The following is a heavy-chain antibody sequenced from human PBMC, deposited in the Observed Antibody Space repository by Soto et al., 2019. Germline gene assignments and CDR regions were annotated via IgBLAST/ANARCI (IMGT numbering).Heavy chain of an antibody. CDR1: GFTFSGYA. CDR3: AKRPDYGGNLGAFDI. V-gene: IGHV3-30-3*02. CDR2: ISYDGSNK. D-gene: IGHD4-17*01. Sequence: GGSLRLSSAASGFTFSGYAMHLVRQAPGKGLEWVAVISYDGSNKYYADSVKGRFTISRDNSKITLYLQMNSLRAEDTAVYYCAKRPDYGGNLGAFDIWGQGTMVTVSS. J-gene: IGHJ3*02.